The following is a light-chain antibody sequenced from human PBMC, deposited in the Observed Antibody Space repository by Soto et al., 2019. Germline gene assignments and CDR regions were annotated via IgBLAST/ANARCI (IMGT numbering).Light chain of an antibody. Sequence: QSVLTQPPSVSGAPGQTVTIACTGSSSNLGAGYDVNWYQQLPGAAPKLLISDNINRPSGVPDRFSGSKSGTSASLAIAGLQADDEADYYCQSYDNSLTGSVVFGGGTKLPVL. J-gene: IGLJ2*01. CDR3: QSYDNSLTGSVV. V-gene: IGLV1-40*01. CDR2: DNI. CDR1: SSNLGAGYD.